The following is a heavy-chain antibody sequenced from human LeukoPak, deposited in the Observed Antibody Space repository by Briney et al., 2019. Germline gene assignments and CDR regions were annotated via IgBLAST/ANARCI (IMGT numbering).Heavy chain of an antibody. CDR2: IYYSGST. J-gene: IGHJ4*02. D-gene: IGHD3-9*01. CDR1: GGSISSYY. V-gene: IGHV4-59*01. CDR3: ASSSVLTGYYGYFDY. Sequence: SETLSLTCTASGGSISSYYWSWIRQPPGKGLEWIGYIYYSGSTNYNPSLKSRVTISVDTSKNQFSLKLSSVTAADTAVYYCASSSVLTGYYGYFDYWGQGTLVTVSS.